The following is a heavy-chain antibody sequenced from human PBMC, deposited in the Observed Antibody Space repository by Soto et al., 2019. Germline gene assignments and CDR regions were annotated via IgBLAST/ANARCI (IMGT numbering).Heavy chain of an antibody. CDR1: GFTFSSFA. Sequence: QVQLVESGGGVVQPGRSLRLSCAASGFTFSSFAMHWVRQAPGKGLEWVSVISYDGSQKYYADSVKGRFTISRDNSKNTLYLQMNSLRTEDTAVYYCVRDLNSGAAREFDYWGQGTLVTVSS. CDR3: VRDLNSGAAREFDY. CDR2: ISYDGSQK. D-gene: IGHD3-10*01. V-gene: IGHV3-30*04. J-gene: IGHJ4*02.